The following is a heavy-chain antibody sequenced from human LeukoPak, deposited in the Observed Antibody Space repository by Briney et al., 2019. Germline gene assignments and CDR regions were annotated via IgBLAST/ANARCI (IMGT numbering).Heavy chain of an antibody. CDR2: ISHSGST. D-gene: IGHD2-21*01. Sequence: SETLSLTCAVSGGSLSGNFWSWVRQPPGKGLEWVWEISHSGSTNYSPSLKRRLTISVDTSNNQFSLKLSSVTAADTAVYYCARVFPGLWEVRGAFSDYLGQGTLVTVSS. J-gene: IGHJ4*02. V-gene: IGHV4-34*01. CDR1: GGSLSGNF. CDR3: ARVFPGLWEVRGAFSDY.